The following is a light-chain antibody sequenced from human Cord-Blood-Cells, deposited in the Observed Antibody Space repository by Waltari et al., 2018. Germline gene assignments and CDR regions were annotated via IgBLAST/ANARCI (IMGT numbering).Light chain of an antibody. CDR3: AAWDDSLSGRV. Sequence: QSVRTQPPSASGTPGQRVTISCSGSSPNIGSNYVYWYQQLPGTAPKLLIYRNNQRPSGVPDRFSGSKSGTSASLAISGLRSEDEADYYCAAWDDSLSGRVFGGGTKLTVL. CDR1: SPNIGSNY. V-gene: IGLV1-47*01. CDR2: RNN. J-gene: IGLJ3*02.